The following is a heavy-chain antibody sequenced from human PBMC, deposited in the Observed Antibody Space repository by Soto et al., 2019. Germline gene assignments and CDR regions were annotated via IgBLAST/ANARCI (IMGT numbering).Heavy chain of an antibody. V-gene: IGHV1-18*04. J-gene: IGHJ4*02. D-gene: IGHD1-26*01. Sequence: VQLVQSGAEVRKPGASVKVSCKASGYTFSSYGISWVRQAPGKGLEWMGWISAGKGDTNYAQKFQGRVSMTTDTSTSTAYMELRSLTSVDTAVYYCARDGFTVISSGSFDYWGQGTLVTVSS. CDR3: ARDGFTVISSGSFDY. CDR1: GYTFSSYG. CDR2: ISAGKGDT.